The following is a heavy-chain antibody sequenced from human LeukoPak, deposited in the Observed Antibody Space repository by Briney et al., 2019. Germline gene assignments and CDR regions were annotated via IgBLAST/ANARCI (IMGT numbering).Heavy chain of an antibody. V-gene: IGHV4-38-2*01. Sequence: SETLSLTCAVSGYSISSGYNWGWIRHPPGKGLEWIGSIYHSGSTYYNPSLKSRVTISVDTSKNQFSLKLSSVTAADTAVYYCASIVVVPAANWFDPWGQGTLVTVSS. D-gene: IGHD2-2*01. CDR3: ASIVVVPAANWFDP. J-gene: IGHJ5*02. CDR2: IYHSGST. CDR1: GYSISSGYN.